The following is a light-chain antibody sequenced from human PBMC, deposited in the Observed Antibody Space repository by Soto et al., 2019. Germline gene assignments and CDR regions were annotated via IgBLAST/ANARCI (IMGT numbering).Light chain of an antibody. CDR3: CSYARSSTFLV. V-gene: IGLV2-23*02. CDR1: SSDVGNYNL. J-gene: IGLJ2*01. CDR2: EVS. Sequence: QSVLTQPASVSGSPGQSITISCTGTSSDVGNYNLVSWYQQHPGKAPKLMIYEVSKRPSGVSNRFSGSKSGNTASLTISGLQAEDEADYYGCSYARSSTFLVFGGGTKVTV.